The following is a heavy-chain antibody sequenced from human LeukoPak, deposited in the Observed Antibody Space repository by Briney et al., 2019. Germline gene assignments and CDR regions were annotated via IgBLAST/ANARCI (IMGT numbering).Heavy chain of an antibody. CDR2: IYYSGST. CDR1: GGSISSYY. J-gene: IGHJ3*02. D-gene: IGHD5-18*01. CDR3: ARSVDTAMDDAFDI. V-gene: IGHV4-59*01. Sequence: SETLSLTCTVSGGSISSYYWSWIRQPPGKGLEWTGYIYYSGSTNYNPSLKSRVTISVDTSKNQFSLKLSSVTAADTAVYYCARSVDTAMDDAFDIWGQGTMVTVSS.